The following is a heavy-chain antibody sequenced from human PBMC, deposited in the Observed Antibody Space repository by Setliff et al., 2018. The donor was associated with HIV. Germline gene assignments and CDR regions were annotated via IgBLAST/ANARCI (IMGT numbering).Heavy chain of an antibody. D-gene: IGHD4-17*01. V-gene: IGHV4-59*01. CDR2: IYFTGSS. CDR3: ARVQMAYAAFDV. J-gene: IGHJ3*01. CDR1: DDPISSYY. Sequence: PSETLSLTCYATDDPISSYYWSWVRQPAGKGLEWIGSIYFTGSSDNNPSLKSRVTLSVDTSKHQFSLKLSSVTAADTAVYYCARVQMAYAAFDVWGQGTMVTVS.